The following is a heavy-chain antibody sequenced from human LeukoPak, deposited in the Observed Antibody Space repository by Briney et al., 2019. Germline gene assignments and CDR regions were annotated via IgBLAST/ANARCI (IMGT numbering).Heavy chain of an antibody. D-gene: IGHD4-11*01. CDR1: GGTFSSYA. V-gene: IGHV1-69*04. J-gene: IGHJ4*02. CDR3: ARATTVTPVGYFDY. Sequence: ASAKVSCKASGGTFSSYAISWVRQAPGQGLEWMGRIIPILGIANYAQKFQGRVTITADKSTSTAYMELSSLRSEDTAVYYCARATTVTPVGYFDYWGQGTLVTVSS. CDR2: IIPILGIA.